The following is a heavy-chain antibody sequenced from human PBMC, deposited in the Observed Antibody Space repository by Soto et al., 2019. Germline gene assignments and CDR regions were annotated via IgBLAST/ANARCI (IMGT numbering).Heavy chain of an antibody. CDR3: AREGNLGRWIQPLDY. Sequence: QVQLQVSGPGLVKPSETLSLTCTVSGDSISSYSWSWIRQPPGKGLEWIGNIHYNGNTKYSPSLQRRATMSVDTSKKHFSLKLISVTTADTAVYFCAREGNLGRWIQPLDYWGQGTLVTVSS. V-gene: IGHV4-59*01. J-gene: IGHJ4*02. CDR1: GDSISSYS. CDR2: IHYNGNT. D-gene: IGHD5-18*01.